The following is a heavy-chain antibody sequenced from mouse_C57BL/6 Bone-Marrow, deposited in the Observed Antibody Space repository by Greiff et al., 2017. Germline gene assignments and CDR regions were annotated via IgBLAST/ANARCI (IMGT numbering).Heavy chain of an antibody. Sequence: QVQLQQPGAELVKPGASVKMSCKASGYTFTSYWITWVKQRPGQGLEWIGDIYPGSGSTNYNEKFKSKATLTEDTSSSTAYMQRSSLTSEDSAVYYCARPYYSNYWYFDVWGTGTTVTVSS. CDR2: IYPGSGST. CDR3: ARPYYSNYWYFDV. CDR1: GYTFTSYW. J-gene: IGHJ1*03. D-gene: IGHD2-5*01. V-gene: IGHV1-55*01.